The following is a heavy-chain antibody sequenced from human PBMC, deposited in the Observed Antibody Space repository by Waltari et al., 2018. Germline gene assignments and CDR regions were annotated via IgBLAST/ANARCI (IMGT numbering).Heavy chain of an antibody. Sequence: QVQLQQWGAGLLKPSETLSLTCAVYGGSFSGYYWSWIRQPPGKGLEWIGEINHSGSTNYNPSLKSRVTISVDTSKNQFSLKLSSVTAADTAVYYCARRTAVAGTFVPWGQGTLVTVSS. D-gene: IGHD6-19*01. J-gene: IGHJ5*02. CDR3: ARRTAVAGTFVP. V-gene: IGHV4-34*01. CDR1: GGSFSGYY. CDR2: INHSGST.